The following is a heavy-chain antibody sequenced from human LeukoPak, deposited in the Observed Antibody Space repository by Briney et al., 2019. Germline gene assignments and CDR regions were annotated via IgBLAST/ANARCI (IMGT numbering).Heavy chain of an antibody. J-gene: IGHJ4*02. CDR1: GFTFSSYE. D-gene: IGHD3-22*01. Sequence: GGSLRLSCAASGFTFSSYEMNWVRQAPGKGLEWVSYISSSGSTIYYADSVKGRFTISRDNAKNTLYLQMNSLRAEDTAVYYCAKDVYYDSSGLDTGIDYWGQGTLVTVSS. CDR3: AKDVYYDSSGLDTGIDY. V-gene: IGHV3-48*03. CDR2: ISSSGSTI.